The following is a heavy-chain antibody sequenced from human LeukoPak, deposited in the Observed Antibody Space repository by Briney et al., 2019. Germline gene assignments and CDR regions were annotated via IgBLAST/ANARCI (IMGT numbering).Heavy chain of an antibody. CDR2: ISGSGGST. CDR3: AKAKGGQYCSNTSCYGDIDY. D-gene: IGHD2-2*01. V-gene: IGHV3-23*01. CDR1: GFTFSSYA. J-gene: IGHJ4*01. Sequence: GGSLRLSCAASGFTFSSYAMSWVRQAPGKGLEWFSAISGSGGSTYYADSVKGRFIISRNNSNTTLYQQMNSLRAEDTAVYYCAKAKGGQYCSNTSCYGDIDYWGQGTTVTVSS.